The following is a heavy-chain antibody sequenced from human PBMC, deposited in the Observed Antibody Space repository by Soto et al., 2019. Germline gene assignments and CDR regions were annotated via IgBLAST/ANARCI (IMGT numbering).Heavy chain of an antibody. CDR1: GYTFNNYY. CDR2: IRPNGGRA. Sequence: QVQMVQSGAEVKKPGASVKVSCKASGYTFNNYYLHWMRQAPGQGLEWLGIIRPNGGRAGYAPRLRGRVTMTIDTSTSTVYMELTSLRSEDTAVYFCAREPNDSYSFDYWGQGTLGTVSS. D-gene: IGHD3-10*01. V-gene: IGHV1-46*02. CDR3: AREPNDSYSFDY. J-gene: IGHJ4*02.